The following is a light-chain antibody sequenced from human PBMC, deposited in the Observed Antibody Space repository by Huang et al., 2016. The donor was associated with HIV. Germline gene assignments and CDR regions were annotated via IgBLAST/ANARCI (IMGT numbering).Light chain of an antibody. CDR3: MQGTHSPPGT. V-gene: IGKV2-30*01. CDR1: QSLIYSDGNPY. Sequence: DVVLTQSPLSLPVTLGQPASISCRSSQSLIYSDGNPYLNWFQQRQGQSPRRLIYKVSNQDSWVPDRFSGSGSGTDFTLKISRVEAEDVGVYFCMQGTHSPPGTFGQGTKVDIK. J-gene: IGKJ1*01. CDR2: KVS.